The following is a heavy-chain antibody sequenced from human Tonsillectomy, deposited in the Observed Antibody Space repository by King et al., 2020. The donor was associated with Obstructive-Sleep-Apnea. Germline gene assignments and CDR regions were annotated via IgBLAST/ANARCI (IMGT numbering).Heavy chain of an antibody. CDR1: TGSISNSSYY. J-gene: IGHJ4*02. CDR2: FYYTGST. V-gene: IGHV4-39*07. D-gene: IGHD3-10*01. Sequence: QLQESGPGLVKPSETLSLTCTVSTGSISNSSYYWGWIRQPLGKGLEWVGTFYYTGSTYYNPSLKSRVTISFATSRNQFSLKLRSLTPPDAALYYCARISGGGLFDSWGQGTLVTVSS. CDR3: ARISGGGLFDS.